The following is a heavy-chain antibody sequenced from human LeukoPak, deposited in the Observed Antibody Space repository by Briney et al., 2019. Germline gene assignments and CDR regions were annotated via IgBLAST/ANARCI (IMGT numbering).Heavy chain of an antibody. Sequence: SETLSLTCTVSGGSINTYYWTWIRQPPGKGLEWIGYIYYTGSTDYNPSLKSRVTISVDTSKNQFSLKLTSATAADTAVYYCARGRSQGYCSSTSCYHVWFDPWGQGTLVTVSS. D-gene: IGHD2-2*01. CDR2: IYYTGST. CDR3: ARGRSQGYCSSTSCYHVWFDP. V-gene: IGHV4-59*08. CDR1: GGSINTYY. J-gene: IGHJ5*02.